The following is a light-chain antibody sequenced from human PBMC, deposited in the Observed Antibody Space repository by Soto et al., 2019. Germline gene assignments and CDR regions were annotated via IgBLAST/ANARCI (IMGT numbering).Light chain of an antibody. CDR2: GAS. J-gene: IGKJ1*01. CDR1: QNVRSNY. V-gene: IGKV3-20*01. CDR3: QDYGSSEWT. Sequence: EIVMTQSPATLSVSPGERVTLSCRASQNVRSNYLAWYQQKPGQAPRLLIYGASTRASGIPERFSGSGSGTDFTLTISRLAPEDFAVYYCQDYGSSEWTFGQGTKV.